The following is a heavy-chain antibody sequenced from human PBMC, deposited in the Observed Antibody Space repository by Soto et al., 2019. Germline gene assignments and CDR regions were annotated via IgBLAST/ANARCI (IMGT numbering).Heavy chain of an antibody. CDR2: IESDGSST. CDR3: ARDRADPIGDYHPLFDS. Sequence: GGSLRLSCAASGFTFSSHWMHWVRQAPGKGLVWVSRIESDGSSTNYADSVKGRFTVSRDNAKNTLYLQMNSLRAEDTAVYYCARDRADPIGDYHPLFDSWGQGTLVTVSS. D-gene: IGHD2-21*01. CDR1: GFTFSSHW. J-gene: IGHJ4*02. V-gene: IGHV3-74*01.